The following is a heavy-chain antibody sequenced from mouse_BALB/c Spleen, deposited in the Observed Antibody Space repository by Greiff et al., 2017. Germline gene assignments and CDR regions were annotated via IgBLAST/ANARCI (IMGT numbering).Heavy chain of an antibody. CDR3: ARDGNYEDFAY. Sequence: VQLQQSAAELARPGASVKMSCKASGYTFTSYTMHWVKQRPGQGLEWIGYINPSSGYTEYNQKFKDKTTLTADKSSSTAYMQLSSLPSEDSAVYYCARDGNYEDFAYWGQGTLVTVSA. CDR1: GYTFTSYT. V-gene: IGHV1-4*02. D-gene: IGHD2-1*01. CDR2: INPSSGYT. J-gene: IGHJ3*01.